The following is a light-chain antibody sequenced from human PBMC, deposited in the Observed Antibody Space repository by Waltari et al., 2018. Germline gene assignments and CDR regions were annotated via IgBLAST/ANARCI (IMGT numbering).Light chain of an antibody. V-gene: IGLV2-11*01. J-gene: IGLJ3*02. CDR2: DVN. CDR3: CAYAGSYTWV. CDR1: SRDVGAWRF. Sequence: QSALPPPRSVSGSPGQSVTISCTGSSRDVGAWRFVSGYQQHPGKAPKVLIFDVNKRPSGVPDRFSGSKSGNTAFLTISGLQADDEVDYYCCAYAGSYTWVFGGGTRLTVL.